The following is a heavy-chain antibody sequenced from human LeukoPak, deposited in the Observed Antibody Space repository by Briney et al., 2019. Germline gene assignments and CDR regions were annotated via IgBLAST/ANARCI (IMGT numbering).Heavy chain of an antibody. J-gene: IGHJ5*02. Sequence: ASVKVSCKASGYTFTGYYMHWVRQAPGQGLEWMGWINPNSGGTNYAQKFQGRVTMTRDTSISTAYMELSRLRSDDTAVYYCARQTYSGSYYRPLNWFDPWGQGTLVTVSS. CDR1: GYTFTGYY. D-gene: IGHD1-26*01. CDR2: INPNSGGT. V-gene: IGHV1-2*02. CDR3: ARQTYSGSYYRPLNWFDP.